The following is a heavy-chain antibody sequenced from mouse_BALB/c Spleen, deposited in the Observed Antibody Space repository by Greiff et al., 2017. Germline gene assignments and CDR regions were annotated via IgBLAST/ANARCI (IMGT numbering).Heavy chain of an antibody. V-gene: IGHV14-3*02. CDR3: TTDLAWLDY. D-gene: IGHD4-1*02. CDR2: IDPANGNT. Sequence: EVQLQQSGAELVKPGASVKMSCTASGFNFKDTYMHWVKQRPEQGLEWIGRIDPANGNTKYDPKFQGKATITADTSSNTAYLQLSSLTSEDSAVYGCTTDLAWLDYWGQGTLVTVSA. J-gene: IGHJ3*01. CDR1: GFNFKDTY.